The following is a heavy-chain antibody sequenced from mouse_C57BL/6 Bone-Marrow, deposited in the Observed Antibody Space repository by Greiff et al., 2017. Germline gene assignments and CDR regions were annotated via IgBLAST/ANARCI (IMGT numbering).Heavy chain of an antibody. D-gene: IGHD3-2*02. V-gene: IGHV1-81*01. CDR1: GYTFTSYG. J-gene: IGHJ3*01. CDR2: IYPRSGNT. CDR3: ARSYSSGYAWFAY. Sequence: VQLQQSGAELARPGASVKLSCKASGYTFTSYGISWVKQRTGQGLEWIGEIYPRSGNTYYNEKFKGKATLTADKSSSTAYMELRSLTSEDSAVYFCARSYSSGYAWFAYWGQGTLVTVSA.